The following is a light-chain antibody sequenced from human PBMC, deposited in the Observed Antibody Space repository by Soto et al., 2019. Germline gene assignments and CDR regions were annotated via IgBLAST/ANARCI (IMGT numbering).Light chain of an antibody. CDR1: QGISSY. Sequence: AIRMTHSPSSFSAATGDRVTITCRASQGISSYLAWYQQNPGKAPKLLVYAASTLQYGVPSRFSGSGSGTDFTLTISCLQSEDFATYFCQQYYTYPQTFGQGTKLEIK. CDR3: QQYYTYPQT. J-gene: IGKJ2*01. CDR2: AAS. V-gene: IGKV1-8*01.